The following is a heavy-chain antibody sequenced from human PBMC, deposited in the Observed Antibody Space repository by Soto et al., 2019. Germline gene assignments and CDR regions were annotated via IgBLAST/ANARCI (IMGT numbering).Heavy chain of an antibody. CDR2: ISYDGDYR. Sequence: QVQLVESGGGVVQPGRSLRLSCAASGFTFSSYGMHWVRQAPGKGLEWVALISYDGDYRYYADSVKGRFTISRDNTKNTVFLQMKGLRTEDTALYYCATKSPYFSAVDVWGLGTPVTVSS. J-gene: IGHJ6*02. V-gene: IGHV3-30*03. CDR1: GFTFSSYG. CDR3: ATKSPYFSAVDV.